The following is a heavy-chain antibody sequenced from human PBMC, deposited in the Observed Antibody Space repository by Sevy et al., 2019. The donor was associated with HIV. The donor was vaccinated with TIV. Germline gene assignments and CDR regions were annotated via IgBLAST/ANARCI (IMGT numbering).Heavy chain of an antibody. D-gene: IGHD1-26*01. CDR2: VSGSGDRT. J-gene: IGHJ4*02. CDR1: GFTFSTYA. CDR3: AKLSSFLVGGTYFDY. Sequence: GGSLRLSCAASGFTFSTYAMSWVRQAPGKGLKWVSAVSGSGDRTYYADSVKGRFTISRDNSKNTVHLQMNSLRAEDTAVYYCAKLSSFLVGGTYFDYWGQGTLVTVSS. V-gene: IGHV3-23*01.